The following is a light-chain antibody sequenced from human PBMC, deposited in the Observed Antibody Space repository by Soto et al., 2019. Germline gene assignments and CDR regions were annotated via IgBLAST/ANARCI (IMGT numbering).Light chain of an antibody. V-gene: IGKV3-11*01. J-gene: IGKJ4*01. CDR2: DAS. CDR3: QQRCNGLT. Sequence: EIVLTQSPATLSLSRGQRATLSCRPRRDFGNYFPYCQEPPGQPPRLLVCDASSRATDIPGRFSGTGSGTDFTLTINSLEPDDFATYYCQQRCNGLTVGGGTKVDI. CDR1: RDFGNY.